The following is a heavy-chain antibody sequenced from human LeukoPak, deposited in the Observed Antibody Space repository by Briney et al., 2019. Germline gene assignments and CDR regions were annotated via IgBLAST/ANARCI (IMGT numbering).Heavy chain of an antibody. J-gene: IGHJ6*03. CDR1: GFTVSSNY. Sequence: PGGSLRLSCAASGFTVSSNYMSWVRQAPGKGLEWVSVIYSGGSTYYADSVKGRFTISRDNSKNTLYLQMDSLRAEDTAVYYCARDNDSSGYYYSYYYYMDVWGKGTTVAVSS. CDR2: IYSGGST. D-gene: IGHD3-22*01. V-gene: IGHV3-66*02. CDR3: ARDNDSSGYYYSYYYYMDV.